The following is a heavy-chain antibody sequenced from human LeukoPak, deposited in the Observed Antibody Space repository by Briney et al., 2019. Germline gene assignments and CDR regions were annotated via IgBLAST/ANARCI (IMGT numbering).Heavy chain of an antibody. V-gene: IGHV3-48*01. J-gene: IGHJ4*02. Sequence: GGSLRLSCAASGSTFSTYSMNWVRQAPGKGLEWVSYISSSSSTIYYADSVKGRFTISRDNAKNSLYLQMNSLRAEDTAVYFCARETGDIAADYWGQGTLVTVSS. CDR2: ISSSSSTI. CDR3: ARETGDIAADY. CDR1: GSTFSTYS. D-gene: IGHD6-13*01.